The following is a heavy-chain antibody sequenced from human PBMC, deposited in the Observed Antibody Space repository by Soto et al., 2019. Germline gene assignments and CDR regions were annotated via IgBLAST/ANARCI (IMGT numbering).Heavy chain of an antibody. CDR2: ISYDGSNK. Sequence: GGSLRLSCAASGFTFSSYGMHWVRQAPGKGLEWVAVISYDGSNKYYADSVKGRFTISRDNSKNTLYLQMNSLRAEDTAVYYCAKDPGRAFDIWGQGTMVTVSS. J-gene: IGHJ3*02. CDR1: GFTFSSYG. CDR3: AKDPGRAFDI. V-gene: IGHV3-30*18.